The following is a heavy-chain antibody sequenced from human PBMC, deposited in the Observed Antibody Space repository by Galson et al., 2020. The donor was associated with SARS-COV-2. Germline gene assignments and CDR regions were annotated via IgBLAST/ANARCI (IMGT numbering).Heavy chain of an antibody. J-gene: IGHJ2*01. D-gene: IGHD1-26*01. Sequence: SETLSLTCTVSGGSISSSSYYWGWIRQPPGKGLEWIGSIYYSGSTYYNPSLKSRVTISVDTSKNQFSLKLSSVTAADTAVYYCASRSLKTVGATVGSYWYFDLWGRGTLVTVSS. CDR2: IYYSGST. CDR3: ASRSLKTVGATVGSYWYFDL. CDR1: GGSISSSSYY. V-gene: IGHV4-39*01.